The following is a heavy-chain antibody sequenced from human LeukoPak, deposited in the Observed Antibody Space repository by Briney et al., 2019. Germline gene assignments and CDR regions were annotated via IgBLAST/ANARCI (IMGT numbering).Heavy chain of an antibody. CDR3: ARDSLPSSSWYYYYYYMDV. Sequence: GASVEVSCKASGYTFTGYYMHWVRQAPGQGREWMGWINPNSGGTNYAQKFQGRVTMTRDTSISTAYMELSRLRSDDTAVYYCARDSLPSSSWYYYYYYMDVWGKGTTVTVSS. CDR2: INPNSGGT. V-gene: IGHV1-2*02. D-gene: IGHD6-13*01. J-gene: IGHJ6*03. CDR1: GYTFTGYY.